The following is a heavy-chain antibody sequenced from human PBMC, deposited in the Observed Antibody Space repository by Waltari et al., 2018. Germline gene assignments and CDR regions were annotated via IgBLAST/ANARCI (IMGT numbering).Heavy chain of an antibody. CDR1: GFTFSSYW. CDR2: INSDGSST. J-gene: IGHJ3*02. V-gene: IGHV3-74*01. D-gene: IGHD1-7*01. Sequence: EVQLVESGGGLVQPGGSLRRSCPASGFTFSSYWMHWVRQAPGKGLAWVSRINSDGSSTSYADSVMGRFTISRDNAKNTLYLQMNSLSVDDTAVYYCAELSSSAFHIWGQGTMVTVSS. CDR3: AELSSSAFHI.